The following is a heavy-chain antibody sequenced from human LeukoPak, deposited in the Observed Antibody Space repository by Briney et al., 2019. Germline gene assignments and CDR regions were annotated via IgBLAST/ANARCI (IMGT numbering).Heavy chain of an antibody. J-gene: IGHJ6*04. CDR3: AELGITMIGGV. V-gene: IGHV3-21*01. D-gene: IGHD3-10*02. CDR1: GFTFSTYN. Sequence: PGGSLRLSCAASGFTFSTYNMNWVRQAPGKGLEWVSSISGSNSYIYYADSVKGRFTISRDNAKNSLYLQMNSLRAEDTAVYYCAELGITMIGGVWGKGTTVTISS. CDR2: ISGSNSYI.